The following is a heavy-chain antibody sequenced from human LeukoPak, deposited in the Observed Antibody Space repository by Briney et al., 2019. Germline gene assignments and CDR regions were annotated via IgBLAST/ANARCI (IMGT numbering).Heavy chain of an antibody. CDR1: GGSISSTSSY. J-gene: IGHJ4*02. V-gene: IGHV4-39*07. CDR3: ARNLAGHFGGFYFDY. CDR2: IYYSGST. D-gene: IGHD2-21*01. Sequence: SETLSLTCTVSGGSISSTSSYWGWIRQPPGKGLEWIANIYYSGSTYYNSSLKSRVTISVDTSKNQFSLKLSSVTAADTAVYYCARNLAGHFGGFYFDYWGQGTLVTVSS.